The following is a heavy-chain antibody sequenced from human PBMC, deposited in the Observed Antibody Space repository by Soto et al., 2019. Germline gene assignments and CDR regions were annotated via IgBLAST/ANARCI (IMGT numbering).Heavy chain of an antibody. D-gene: IGHD2-2*01. CDR3: EKDYYCSRTSCYQEGNGFAP. V-gene: IGHV4-31*03. J-gene: IGHJ5*02. CDR2: IYYSGST. CDR1: GGSISSGGYY. Sequence: PSETLSLTCTVSGGSISSGGYYWSWIRQHPGKGLEWIGYIYYSGSTYYNPSLKSRVTISVDTSKNQFSLKLSSVTAADTAVYYGEKDYYCSRTSCYQEGNGFAPGGKETLVTV.